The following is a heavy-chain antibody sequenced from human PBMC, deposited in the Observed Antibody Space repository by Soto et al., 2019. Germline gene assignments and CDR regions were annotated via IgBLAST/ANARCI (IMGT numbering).Heavy chain of an antibody. Sequence: TGGSLRLSCAASGFTFSSYGMHWVRQAPGKGLEWVAVISYDGSNKYYADSVKGRFTISRDNSKNTLYLQMNSLRAEDTAVYYCAKDQAPGYSYGPAFDYWGQGTLVTVSS. J-gene: IGHJ4*02. V-gene: IGHV3-30*18. CDR2: ISYDGSNK. D-gene: IGHD5-18*01. CDR1: GFTFSSYG. CDR3: AKDQAPGYSYGPAFDY.